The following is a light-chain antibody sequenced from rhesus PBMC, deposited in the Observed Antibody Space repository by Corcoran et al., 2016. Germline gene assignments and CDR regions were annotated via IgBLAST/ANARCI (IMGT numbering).Light chain of an antibody. Sequence: DIQMTQSPSSLSASAGDTVTITCRASQSISSWCAWYQQKPGKAPKLLNYKASSLQSGVPSRFSGSGAGTDFSLTISTLQPEYFATYYCLQYSRSPYSFGQGAKVEIK. CDR3: LQYSRSPYS. CDR2: KAS. V-gene: IGKV1-22*01. CDR1: QSISSW. J-gene: IGKJ2*01.